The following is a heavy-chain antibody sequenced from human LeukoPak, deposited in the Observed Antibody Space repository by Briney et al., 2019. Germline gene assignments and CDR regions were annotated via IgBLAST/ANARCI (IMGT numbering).Heavy chain of an antibody. J-gene: IGHJ1*01. CDR1: GFTFSSYW. CDR2: IKQDGSEK. CDR3: ARSRYTVSSAAYSEYFQV. V-gene: IGHV3-7*01. Sequence: PGGSLRLSCAASGFTFSSYWMSWVRQAPGKGLDWVANIKQDGSEKYYVDSVKGRFTISRDNAKNSLYLQMNSLRAEDTAVYFCARSRYTVSSAAYSEYFQVWGQGTLVTVSS. D-gene: IGHD6-6*01.